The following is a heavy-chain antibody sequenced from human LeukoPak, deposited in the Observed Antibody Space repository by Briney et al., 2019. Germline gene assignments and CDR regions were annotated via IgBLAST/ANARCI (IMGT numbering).Heavy chain of an antibody. CDR2: IKSKTDGGTT. V-gene: IGHV3-15*01. D-gene: IGHD4-17*01. J-gene: IGHJ4*02. Sequence: GGSLRLSCATSGFSFTYAWMNWVRQAPGKGLEWVGRIKSKTDGGTTDYAAPVKGRFTISRDDSKNTLYLQMDSLKTEDTAVNHCMRGGGDTDYWGQGTLVTVSS. CDR1: GFSFTYAW. CDR3: MRGGGDTDY.